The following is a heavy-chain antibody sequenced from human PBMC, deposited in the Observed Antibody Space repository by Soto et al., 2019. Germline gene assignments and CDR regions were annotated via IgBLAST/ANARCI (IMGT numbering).Heavy chain of an antibody. Sequence: QVQLQESGPGLVRPSETLSLTCTVSGGSISGYYWSWIRQPPGKGLEWIGYIYYSGNTNYNPSLKSRVTMSIDTSTSQFSLKLISVTAAYTAVYYCASGYDYEANDSFDIWGQGTMVTVSS. V-gene: IGHV4-59*01. CDR2: IYYSGNT. CDR3: ASGYDYEANDSFDI. J-gene: IGHJ3*02. CDR1: GGSISGYY. D-gene: IGHD5-12*01.